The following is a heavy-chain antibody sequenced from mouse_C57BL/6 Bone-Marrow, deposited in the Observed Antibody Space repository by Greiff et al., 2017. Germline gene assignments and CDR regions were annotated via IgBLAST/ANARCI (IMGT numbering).Heavy chain of an antibody. D-gene: IGHD2-12*01. CDR2: ISSGGSYT. CDR1: GFTFSSYG. Sequence: EVQVVESGGDLVKPGGSLKLSCAASGFTFSSYGMSWVRQTPDKRLEWVATISSGGSYTYYPDSVKGRFTISRDNAKNTLYLQMSSLKSEDTAMYYCARQDSRSWFAYWGQGTLVTVSA. V-gene: IGHV5-6*01. CDR3: ARQDSRSWFAY. J-gene: IGHJ3*01.